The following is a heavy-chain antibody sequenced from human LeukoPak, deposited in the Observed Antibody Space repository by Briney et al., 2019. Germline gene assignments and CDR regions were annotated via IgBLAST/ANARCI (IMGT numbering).Heavy chain of an antibody. CDR3: ARGGWYGPFDY. V-gene: IGHV4-39*07. Sequence: PSETQSLTCTVSGGSISSSSYYWGWIRQPPGKGLEWIGSIYYSGSTYYNPSLKSRVTISVDTSKNQFSLKLSSVTAADTAVYYCARGGWYGPFDYWGQGTLVTVSS. CDR2: IYYSGST. CDR1: GGSISSSSYY. D-gene: IGHD2-15*01. J-gene: IGHJ4*02.